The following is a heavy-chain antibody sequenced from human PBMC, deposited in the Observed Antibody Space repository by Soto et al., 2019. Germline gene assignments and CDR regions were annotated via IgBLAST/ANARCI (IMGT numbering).Heavy chain of an antibody. CDR1: GFTFSDYS. CDR2: IRSSGSAV. CDR3: ARDQPPYSSASMWSFDFDS. D-gene: IGHD6-6*01. J-gene: IGHJ4*02. Sequence: GGSLRLSCAASGFTFSDYSMNWVRQAPGKGLEWVSHIRSSGSAVYYADSVKGRFTISRDNARNSLYLQMNSLRAEDTAVYYCARDQPPYSSASMWSFDFDSWGQGTLVTVSS. V-gene: IGHV3-48*01.